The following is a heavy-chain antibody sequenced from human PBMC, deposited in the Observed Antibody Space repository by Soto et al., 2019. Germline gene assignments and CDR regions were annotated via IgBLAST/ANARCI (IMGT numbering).Heavy chain of an antibody. D-gene: IGHD3-22*01. CDR2: IIPIFGTA. V-gene: IGHV1-69*13. CDR3: ARDNICHDSSGAQGFDP. J-gene: IGHJ5*02. CDR1: GGTFSGYA. Sequence: ASVKVSCKASGGTFSGYAISWVRQAPGQGLAWMGGIIPIFGTANYAQKFQGRVTITADESTSTAYMELSSLRSDDTAVYYCARDNICHDSSGAQGFDPWGQGTLVTVSS.